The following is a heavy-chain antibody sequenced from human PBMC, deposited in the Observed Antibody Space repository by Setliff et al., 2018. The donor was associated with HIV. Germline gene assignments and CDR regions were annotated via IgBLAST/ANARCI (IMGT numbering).Heavy chain of an antibody. CDR1: GFTVSSNY. CDR2: INWNGLST. J-gene: IGHJ6*03. D-gene: IGHD6-19*01. V-gene: IGHV3-20*04. Sequence: GESLKISCAASGFTVSSNYMNWVRQAPGKGLGWVSGINWNGLSTGYADSVKGRFTISRDNAKNSLYLQLNTLRTEDTALYYCARARPVSYSSGWIPNYYMDVWGKGTTVTVSS. CDR3: ARARPVSYSSGWIPNYYMDV.